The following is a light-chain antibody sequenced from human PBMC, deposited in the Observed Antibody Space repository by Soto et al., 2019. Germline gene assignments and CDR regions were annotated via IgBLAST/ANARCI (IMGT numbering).Light chain of an antibody. J-gene: IGKJ1*01. V-gene: IGKV1-39*01. CDR2: AAS. CDR1: QSISGY. CDR3: QKSYNIPRT. Sequence: DIQMTQSPSSLSASVGDRVTITFRASQSISGYLNWYQQKPGKAPKLLIYAASNLQSGVPSRFSGSGSRTDLSGAISSMQPEDFATYHCQKSYNIPRTFGKANNVDTK.